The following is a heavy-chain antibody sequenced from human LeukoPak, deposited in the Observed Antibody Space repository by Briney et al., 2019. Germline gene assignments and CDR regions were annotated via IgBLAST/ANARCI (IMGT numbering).Heavy chain of an antibody. CDR1: GFTVSNNY. CDR3: AKVWDTYYYDSSGSFDY. V-gene: IGHV3-53*01. Sequence: GGSLRLSCAASGFTVSNNYMSWVRQAPGKGLEWVSIIYKGGNTVYADSVKGRFTISRDNSKNTLYLQMNSLRAEDTAVYYCAKVWDTYYYDSSGSFDYWGQGTLVTVSS. D-gene: IGHD3-22*01. J-gene: IGHJ4*02. CDR2: IYKGGNT.